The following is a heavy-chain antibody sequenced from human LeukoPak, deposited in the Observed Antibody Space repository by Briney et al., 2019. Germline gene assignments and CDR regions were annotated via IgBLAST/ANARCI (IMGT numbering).Heavy chain of an antibody. Sequence: GGSLRLSCAASGFTFSSYGVHWVRQAPGKGLEWVAVISYDGSSKYYADSVKGRFTISRDNSKNTLYLQMNSLRAEDTAVYYCARGAGYNYPYYFDYWGQGTLVTVSS. D-gene: IGHD5-24*01. CDR1: GFTFSSYG. J-gene: IGHJ4*02. V-gene: IGHV3-30*03. CDR2: ISYDGSSK. CDR3: ARGAGYNYPYYFDY.